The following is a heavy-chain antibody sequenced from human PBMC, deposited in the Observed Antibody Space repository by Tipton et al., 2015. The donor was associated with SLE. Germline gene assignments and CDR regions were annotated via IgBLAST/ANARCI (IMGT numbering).Heavy chain of an antibody. CDR3: AKSGFGRGSYFHH. Sequence: TLSLTCTVSGGSISTGGYYWSWIRQHPGKGLEWIGYIYNSGGTDYNPSLKSRVTISADTSKNQFSLRQTSVTAADTAVYYCAKSGFGRGSYFHHWGQGTLVSVSS. V-gene: IGHV4-31*03. J-gene: IGHJ1*01. CDR2: IYNSGGT. CDR1: GGSISTGGYY. D-gene: IGHD5-12*01.